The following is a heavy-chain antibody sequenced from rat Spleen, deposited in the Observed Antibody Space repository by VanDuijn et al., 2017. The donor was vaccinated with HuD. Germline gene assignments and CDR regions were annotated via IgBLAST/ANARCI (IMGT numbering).Heavy chain of an antibody. Sequence: QVQLKESGPGLVQPSQTLSLTCTVSGFSLTSYNVHWVRQPPGKGLEWMGVMWSGGSTDYDSALKSRLSISRDTSKNQVFLKMNSLQSEDTATYYCARAYYSTYIHFDYWGQGVMVTVSS. J-gene: IGHJ2*01. CDR3: ARAYYSTYIHFDY. V-gene: IGHV2-45*01. D-gene: IGHD1-2*01. CDR1: GFSLTSYN. CDR2: MWSGGST.